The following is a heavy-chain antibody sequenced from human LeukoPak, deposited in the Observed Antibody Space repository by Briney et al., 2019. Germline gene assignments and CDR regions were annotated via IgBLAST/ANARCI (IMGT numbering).Heavy chain of an antibody. J-gene: IGHJ5*02. V-gene: IGHV1-46*01. CDR3: ARAPDYTNWFDP. Sequence: GASGKFSCKASGYTFTSYYMHWVRQAPGQGLDGRGIINPSGGSTSYAQKFQGRVTMTRDTSTSTVYMELSSLRSEDTAVYYCARAPDYTNWFDPWGQGTLVTVSS. D-gene: IGHD4-11*01. CDR2: INPSGGST. CDR1: GYTFTSYY.